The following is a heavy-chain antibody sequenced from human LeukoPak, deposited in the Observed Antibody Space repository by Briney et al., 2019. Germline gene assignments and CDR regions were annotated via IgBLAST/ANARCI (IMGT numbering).Heavy chain of an antibody. D-gene: IGHD1-14*01. CDR1: GYSITRGSY. CDR3: ARDHVRFIRRRNNVFDI. CDR2: IYHSGST. Sequence: SETLSLTCTVSGYSITRGSYWGWIRQPPGKGLEWIANIYHSGSTYYNPSLKSRVTMSVDTSKNQFSPKLSSVTAADTAVYYCARDHVRFIRRRNNVFDIWGQGTMVTVSS. V-gene: IGHV4-38-2*02. J-gene: IGHJ3*02.